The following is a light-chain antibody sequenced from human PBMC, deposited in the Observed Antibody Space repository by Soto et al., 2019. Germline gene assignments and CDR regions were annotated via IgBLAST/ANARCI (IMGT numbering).Light chain of an antibody. CDR3: SSYTGSSTYVV. CDR2: DVS. Sequence: QSALTQPASVYGSPGQSITISCTGTSSDVGGYHYVSWYQQHPGKAPKLMIYDVSNRHSGVSNRFSGSKSGNTASLTISGLQAEDEADYYCSSYTGSSTYVVFGGGTTLTVL. J-gene: IGLJ2*01. CDR1: SSDVGGYHY. V-gene: IGLV2-14*01.